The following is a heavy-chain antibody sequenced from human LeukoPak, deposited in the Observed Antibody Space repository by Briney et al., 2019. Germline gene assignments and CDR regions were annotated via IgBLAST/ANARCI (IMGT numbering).Heavy chain of an antibody. CDR3: ARSSRILSTMNWFDP. Sequence: SVKVSCKASGGTFSSYAISWVRQAPGQGLEWMGGIISIFGTANYAQKFQGRVTITADESTSTAYMELSSLRSEDTAVYYCARSSRILSTMNWFDPWGQGTLVTVSS. J-gene: IGHJ5*02. CDR2: IISIFGTA. D-gene: IGHD2-15*01. CDR1: GGTFSSYA. V-gene: IGHV1-69*13.